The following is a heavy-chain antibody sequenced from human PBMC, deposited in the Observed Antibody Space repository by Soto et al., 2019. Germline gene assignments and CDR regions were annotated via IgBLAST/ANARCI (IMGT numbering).Heavy chain of an antibody. D-gene: IGHD7-27*01. J-gene: IGHJ4*02. V-gene: IGHV4-39*01. CDR1: GGSITTSSYY. Sequence: QLQLQESGPGLVKPSETLPLTCTVSGGSITTSSYYWAWIPQSPGKGLEWIACVFYSGDTYYNPSPSSSGPISADTSKNQFSLSLKSVTAADTAVYYCARQGDAWGFYFEYWGQGTLVSASS. CDR3: ARQGDAWGFYFEY. CDR2: VFYSGDT.